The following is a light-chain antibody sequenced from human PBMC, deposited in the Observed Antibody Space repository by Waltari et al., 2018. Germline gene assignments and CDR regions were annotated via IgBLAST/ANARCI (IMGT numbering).Light chain of an antibody. CDR3: QVRTSWLWT. Sequence: EIVVTQSPATLSLSPGERVTLSCRASQIVTNNFAWFQQRPGQAPRLLIYNASTRGTDIPARFSGSGSGTEFTRAINSLLSEDLAIYCCQVRTSWLWTFGPGTKV. J-gene: IGKJ1*01. CDR2: NAS. CDR1: QIVTNN. V-gene: IGKV3-15*01.